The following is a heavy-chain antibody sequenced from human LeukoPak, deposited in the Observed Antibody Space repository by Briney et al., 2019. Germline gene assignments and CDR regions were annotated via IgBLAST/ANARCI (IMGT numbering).Heavy chain of an antibody. J-gene: IGHJ4*02. CDR3: ARGGIVGATTSYDY. V-gene: IGHV3-20*04. D-gene: IGHD1-26*01. CDR1: GFTFDDYG. Sequence: GGSLRLSCAASGFTFDDYGMSWVRQAPGKGLEWVSGINWNGGSTGYADSVKGRFTISRDNAKNSLYLRMNSLRAEDTALYYCARGGIVGATTSYDYWGQGTLVTVSS. CDR2: INWNGGST.